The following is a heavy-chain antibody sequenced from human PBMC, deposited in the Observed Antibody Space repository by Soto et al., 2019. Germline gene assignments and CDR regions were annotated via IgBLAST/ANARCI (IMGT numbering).Heavy chain of an antibody. CDR1: GYTKTSYY. J-gene: IGHJ6*02. CDR2: INPSGGST. D-gene: IGHD3-10*01. Sequence: PSVKVSCKESGYTKTSYYMHWVRQDNEQGLEWMGIINPSGGSTSYAQKFQGRVTMTRDTSTSTVYMELSSLRSEDTAVYYCARDQTGLWFGEFGTDYYYYGMDVWGQGTTVTVSS. V-gene: IGHV1-46*01. CDR3: ARDQTGLWFGEFGTDYYYYGMDV.